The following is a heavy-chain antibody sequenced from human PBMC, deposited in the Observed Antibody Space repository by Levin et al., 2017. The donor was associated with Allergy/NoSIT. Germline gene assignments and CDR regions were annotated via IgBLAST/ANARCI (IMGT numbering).Heavy chain of an antibody. Sequence: SQTLSLTCAVYGGSFSVYYWSWIRQPPGKGLEWIGEINHSGSTNYNPSLKSRVTISVDTSKNQFSLKLSSVTAADTAVYYCARLIGRNHYYYYYYGMDVWGQGTTVTVSS. CDR1: GGSFSVYY. V-gene: IGHV4-34*01. CDR3: ARLIGRNHYYYYYYGMDV. J-gene: IGHJ6*02. D-gene: IGHD3-22*01. CDR2: INHSGST.